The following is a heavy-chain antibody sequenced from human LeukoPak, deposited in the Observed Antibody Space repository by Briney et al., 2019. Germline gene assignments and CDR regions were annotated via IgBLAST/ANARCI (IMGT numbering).Heavy chain of an antibody. CDR2: INHSGST. J-gene: IGHJ4*02. D-gene: IGHD6-13*01. CDR3: AGNSSSWPFDY. Sequence: PGGSLRLSCAASGFTFSSYAMSWVRQAPGKGLEWIGEINHSGSTNYNPSLKSRVTILVDTSKNQFSLKLSSVTAADTAVYYCAGNSSSWPFDYWGQGTLVTVSS. V-gene: IGHV4-34*08. CDR1: GFTFSSYA.